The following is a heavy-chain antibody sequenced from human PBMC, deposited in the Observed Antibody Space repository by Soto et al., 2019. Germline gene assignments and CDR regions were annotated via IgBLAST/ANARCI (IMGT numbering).Heavy chain of an antibody. CDR2: VYYSGST. CDR3: ASLLAGDGYLGH. D-gene: IGHD5-18*01. J-gene: IGHJ4*02. CDR1: GGSINTYY. Sequence: QVQLQESGPGLVQPSETLSLTCTVSGGSINTYYWSWIRQPPGKGLEWIGYVYYSGSTNYNPSLESRVSLSLDTSKNQFALKLSSVTAADTAVYCCASLLAGDGYLGHWGQGTLVTVSS. V-gene: IGHV4-59*01.